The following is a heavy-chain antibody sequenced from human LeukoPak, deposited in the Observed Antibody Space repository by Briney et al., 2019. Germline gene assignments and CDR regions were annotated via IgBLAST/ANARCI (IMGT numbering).Heavy chain of an antibody. J-gene: IGHJ4*02. CDR1: GFXFSSYA. CDR2: MSGSGGSI. V-gene: IGHV3-23*01. CDR3: AKARGYCSGDTCYYFDY. Sequence: GGSLRLSCAASGFXFSSYAISWVRQAPGKGLEWVSGMSGSGGSIHYADSVKGRFTISRDNSKNTLYLQMNSLRAEDTAVYYCAKARGYCSGDTCYYFDYWGQGTLVTVSS. D-gene: IGHD2-15*01.